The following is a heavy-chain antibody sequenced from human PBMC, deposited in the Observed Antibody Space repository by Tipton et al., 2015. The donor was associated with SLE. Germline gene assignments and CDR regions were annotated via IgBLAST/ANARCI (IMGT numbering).Heavy chain of an antibody. J-gene: IGHJ3*02. V-gene: IGHV4-61*09. Sequence: TLSLTCTVSGDSISTDNYYWCWTRQPAGKALEWIGHIYFSGQTYYNPSLKSRVTISVDTSKNQFSLKLNSVTATDTAVYYCATSFIYTDWGAFHIWGQGTVVTVSS. D-gene: IGHD3-9*01. CDR1: GDSISTDNYY. CDR3: ATSFIYTDWGAFHI. CDR2: IYFSGQT.